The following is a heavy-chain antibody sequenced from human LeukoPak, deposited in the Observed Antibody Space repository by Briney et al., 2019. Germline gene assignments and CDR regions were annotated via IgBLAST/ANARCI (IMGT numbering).Heavy chain of an antibody. CDR1: RYTFTGYY. CDR2: INPNSGGT. Sequence: ASVKVSCKTSRYTFTGYYMHWVRQAPGQGLEWMGWINPNSGGTNYAQKFQGRVTMTRDTSISTAYMELSRLRSDDTAVYYCARSKWEPILGFDYWGQGTLVTVSS. J-gene: IGHJ4*02. D-gene: IGHD1-26*01. V-gene: IGHV1-2*02. CDR3: ARSKWEPILGFDY.